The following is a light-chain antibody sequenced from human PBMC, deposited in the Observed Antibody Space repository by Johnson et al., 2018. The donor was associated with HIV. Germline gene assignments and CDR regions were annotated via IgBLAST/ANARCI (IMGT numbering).Light chain of an antibody. V-gene: IGLV1-51*02. CDR3: GTWDSSLTAYV. J-gene: IGLJ1*01. CDR1: SSNIGNNY. CDR2: EHN. Sequence: QSVLTQPPSVSAAPGQKVTISCSGSSSNIGNNYVSWYQQLPGTAPKLLIYEHNNRPSGIPARFSGSKSGTSATLGITGLQTGDGADYYCGTWDSSLTAYVFGTGTKVTVL.